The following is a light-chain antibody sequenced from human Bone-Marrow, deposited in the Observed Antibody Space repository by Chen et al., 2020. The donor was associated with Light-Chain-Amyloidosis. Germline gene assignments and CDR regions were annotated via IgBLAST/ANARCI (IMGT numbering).Light chain of an antibody. V-gene: IGLV2-14*01. Sequence: QSALTQPASVSGSPGQSITISCTGTSSDVGGDNHVSWYQQNPDKAPQLMLDEVTNRPSCVPVRFSGSKSANAASLTISGLQTEDEADYFCSSYTITNTLVFGSGTRFPVL. CDR1: SSDVGGDNH. CDR2: EVT. J-gene: IGLJ1*01. CDR3: SSYTITNTLV.